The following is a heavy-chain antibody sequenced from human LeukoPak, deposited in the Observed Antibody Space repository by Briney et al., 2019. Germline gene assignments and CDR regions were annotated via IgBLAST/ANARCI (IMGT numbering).Heavy chain of an antibody. CDR1: GGSISSYY. CDR3: ARAFYGGPTFGVDWFDP. D-gene: IGHD3-10*02. V-gene: IGHV4-59*12. CDR2: IYYSGST. J-gene: IGHJ5*02. Sequence: PSETLSLTCTVSGGSISSYYWSWIRQPPGKGLEWIGYIYYSGSTNYNPSLKSRVTISVDTSKNQFSLKLSSVTAADTAVYYCARAFYGGPTFGVDWFDPWGQGTLVTVSS.